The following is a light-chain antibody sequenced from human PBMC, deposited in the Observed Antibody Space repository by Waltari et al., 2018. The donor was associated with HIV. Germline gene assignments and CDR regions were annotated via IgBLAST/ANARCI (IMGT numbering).Light chain of an antibody. CDR3: AAWGDSLTSYV. V-gene: IGLV1-47*01. CDR1: RSHIESNY. CDR2: RNN. Sequence: QSVLTPPPSASETPGQRVPISCSGSRSHIESNYVSCYRHLPGTAPKLLIYRNNQRPSGVPDRFSGSKSGTSASLAISGLRSEDEADYYCAAWGDSLTSYVFGTGTKVTVL. J-gene: IGLJ1*01.